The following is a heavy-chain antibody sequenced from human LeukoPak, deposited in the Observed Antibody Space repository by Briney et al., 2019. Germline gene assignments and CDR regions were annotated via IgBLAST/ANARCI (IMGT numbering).Heavy chain of an antibody. J-gene: IGHJ4*02. CDR2: IYYSGST. D-gene: IGHD2-2*01. Sequence: SETLSLPCTVSGDSINIYYWTWIRQPPGKGLEWIGYIYYSGSTNYNPSLKSRVTISVDTSKNQFSLKLDSVTAADTAVYYCARQVPYTSRPDYWGQGTLVTVSS. CDR3: ARQVPYTSRPDY. CDR1: GDSINIYY. V-gene: IGHV4-59*08.